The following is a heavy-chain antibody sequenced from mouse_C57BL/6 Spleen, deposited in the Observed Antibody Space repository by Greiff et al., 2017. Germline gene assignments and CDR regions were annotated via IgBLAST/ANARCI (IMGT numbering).Heavy chain of an antibody. CDR2: ISYDGSN. CDR3: ARDESTTDYFDY. V-gene: IGHV3-6*01. D-gene: IGHD1-1*01. J-gene: IGHJ2*01. CDR1: GYSITSGYY. Sequence: EVKLVESGPGLVKPSQSLSLTCSVTGYSITSGYYWNWIRQFPGNKLEWMGYISYDGSNNYNPSLKNRISITRDTSKNQFFLKLNSVTTEDTATYDCARDESTTDYFDYWGQGTTLTVSS.